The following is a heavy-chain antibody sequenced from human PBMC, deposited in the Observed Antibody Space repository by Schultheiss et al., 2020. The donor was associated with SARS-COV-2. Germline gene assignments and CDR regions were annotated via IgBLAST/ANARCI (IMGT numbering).Heavy chain of an antibody. CDR1: GFTFSNYH. Sequence: GGSLRLSCAASGFTFSNYHMSWVRQAPGKGLEWLSYISNNGRTIYYADSVKGRFTISRDNAKNSLYLQMNSLRAEDTAVYYCARGHVLGNYWGQGTLVTVSS. J-gene: IGHJ4*02. D-gene: IGHD1-26*01. CDR3: ARGHVLGNY. CDR2: ISNNGRTI. V-gene: IGHV3-48*01.